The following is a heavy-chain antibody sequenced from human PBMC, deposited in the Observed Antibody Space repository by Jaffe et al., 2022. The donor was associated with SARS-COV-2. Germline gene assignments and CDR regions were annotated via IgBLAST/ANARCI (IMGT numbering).Heavy chain of an antibody. D-gene: IGHD2-2*01. CDR3: ARDSHCSSTSCPTGSRHFDY. J-gene: IGHJ4*02. CDR2: ISYDGSNK. V-gene: IGHV3-30*04. Sequence: QVQLVESGGGVVQPGRSLRLSCAASGFTFSSYAMHWVRQAPGKGLEWVAVISYDGSNKYYADSVKGRFTISRDNSKNTLYLQMNSLRAEDTAVYYCARDSHCSSTSCPTGSRHFDYWGQGTLVTVSS. CDR1: GFTFSSYA.